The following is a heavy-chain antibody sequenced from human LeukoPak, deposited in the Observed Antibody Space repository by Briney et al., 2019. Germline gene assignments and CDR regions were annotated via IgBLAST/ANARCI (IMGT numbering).Heavy chain of an antibody. V-gene: IGHV3-21*01. Sequence: GGSLTLSCAASGVTFSSYSMNWARHAPGEGLEWVSSISSSSSYIYHADSVKGRFTISRDNAKNSLYLQMNSLRAEDTAVYYCATLRVGESDYWGQGTLVTVSS. CDR1: GVTFSSYS. D-gene: IGHD3-10*01. J-gene: IGHJ4*02. CDR3: ATLRVGESDY. CDR2: ISSSSSYI.